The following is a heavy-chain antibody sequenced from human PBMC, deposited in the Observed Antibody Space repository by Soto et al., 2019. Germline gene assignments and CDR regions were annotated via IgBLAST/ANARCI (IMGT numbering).Heavy chain of an antibody. CDR2: ISYDGSNK. D-gene: IGHD6-6*01. CDR3: ARDADEYSSSGGYYYYYYGMDV. V-gene: IGHV3-30-3*01. Sequence: QVQLVESGGGVVQPGRSLRLSCAASGFTFSSYAMHWVRQAPGKGLEWVAVISYDGSNKYYADSVKGRFTISRDNSKNTLYLQMNSLRAEDTAVYYCARDADEYSSSGGYYYYYYGMDVWGQGTTVTVSS. CDR1: GFTFSSYA. J-gene: IGHJ6*02.